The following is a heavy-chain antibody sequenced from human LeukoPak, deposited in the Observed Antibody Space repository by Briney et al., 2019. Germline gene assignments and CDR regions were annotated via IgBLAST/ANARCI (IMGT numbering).Heavy chain of an antibody. D-gene: IGHD1-20*01. J-gene: IGHJ5*02. CDR3: ARCNWKHGWFDP. CDR2: TYYSGST. Sequence: SETLSLTCTVSGGSISNYHWSWIRQPPGKGLGWIGYTYYSGSTNYNPSLKSRFTISLDTSRNQFSLRLSSVTAADTAVYYCARCNWKHGWFDPWGQGTLLTVSS. CDR1: GGSISNYH. V-gene: IGHV4-59*01.